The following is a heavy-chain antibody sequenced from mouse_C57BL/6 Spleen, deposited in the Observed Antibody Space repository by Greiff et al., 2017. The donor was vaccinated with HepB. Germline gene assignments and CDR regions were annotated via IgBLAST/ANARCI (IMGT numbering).Heavy chain of an antibody. Sequence: VHVKQSGPELVKPGASVKISCKASGYSFTGYYMNWVKQSPEKSLEWIGEINPSTGGTTYNQKFKAKATLTVDKSSSTAYMQLKSLTSEDSAVYYCARGGTTVPFDYWGQGTTLTVSS. D-gene: IGHD1-1*01. CDR2: INPSTGGT. CDR3: ARGGTTVPFDY. V-gene: IGHV1-42*01. J-gene: IGHJ2*01. CDR1: GYSFTGYY.